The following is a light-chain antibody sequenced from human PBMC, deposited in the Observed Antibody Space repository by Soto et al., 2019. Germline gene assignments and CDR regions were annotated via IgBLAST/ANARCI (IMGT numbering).Light chain of an antibody. Sequence: EIVITQSPATLSVSPGERATLSCRASQSVSSSYLAWYQLKPGMAPRLLIYDASSRATGIPDRFSGSGSGTDFTLTINRLEPEDYAVYYCQQYRSLITFGQGTRLEIK. V-gene: IGKV3D-20*01. CDR1: QSVSSSY. CDR2: DAS. CDR3: QQYRSLIT. J-gene: IGKJ5*01.